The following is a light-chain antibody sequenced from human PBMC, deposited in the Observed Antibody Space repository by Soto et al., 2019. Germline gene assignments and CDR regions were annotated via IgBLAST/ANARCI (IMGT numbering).Light chain of an antibody. CDR3: QQSYSTPPWT. CDR1: QSIVTY. J-gene: IGKJ1*01. CDR2: AAS. V-gene: IGKV1-39*01. Sequence: DIQMTQSPSSLSASVGDRVTITCRASQSIVTYLNWYLQKPGKAPKLLIYAASNLQSGVPSRFSGSGSGTDFTLTIISLQQEDFATYFGQQSYSTPPWTFGQGTKVEIK.